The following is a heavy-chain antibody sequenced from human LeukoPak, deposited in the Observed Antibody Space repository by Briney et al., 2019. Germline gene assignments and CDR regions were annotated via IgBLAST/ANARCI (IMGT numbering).Heavy chain of an antibody. CDR3: AKDQECGFGYGDY. D-gene: IGHD5-18*01. J-gene: IGHJ4*02. V-gene: IGHV3-23*01. Sequence: GGSLSLSCAASGMPFSSDAMSWVRHAPGKGLEWVSAINGGTTLYADSVKGRFTISRDNSKNTLFLQMNSLRAEDTTVYYCAKDQECGFGYGDYWGQGTLVTVSS. CDR1: GMPFSSDA. CDR2: INGGTT.